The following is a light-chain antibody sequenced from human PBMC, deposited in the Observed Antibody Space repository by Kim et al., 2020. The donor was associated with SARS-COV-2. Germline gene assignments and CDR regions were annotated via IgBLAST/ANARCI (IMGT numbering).Light chain of an antibody. Sequence: SPGESDTLPGSASQIISNNLACYQKNPAQPPSLLIYRASTRAIVVPARFSGGGSGTEFTLPMSSLQSEDFAVYYCHQHNKGPLYSCGQETKLEL. CDR2: RAS. J-gene: IGKJ2*03. CDR3: HQHNKGPLYS. CDR1: QIISNN. V-gene: IGKV3-15*01.